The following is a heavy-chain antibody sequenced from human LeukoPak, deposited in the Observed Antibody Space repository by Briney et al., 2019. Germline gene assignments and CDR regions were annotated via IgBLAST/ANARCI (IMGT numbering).Heavy chain of an antibody. V-gene: IGHV3-23*01. Sequence: GGSLRLSCAAPGFTFSDYNMNWVRQAPGKGLEWVSAISGSGRNTYYAASVKGRFAISRDNSKSTLYLQMSGLRAEDTAVYYCGGYYKGWGQGTLVTVSS. D-gene: IGHD3-22*01. CDR1: GFTFSDYN. CDR3: GGYYKG. J-gene: IGHJ4*02. CDR2: ISGSGRNT.